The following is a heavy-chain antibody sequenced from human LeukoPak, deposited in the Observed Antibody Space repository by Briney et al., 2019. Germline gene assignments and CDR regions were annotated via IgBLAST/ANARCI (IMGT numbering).Heavy chain of an antibody. CDR2: LSPSRYYI. CDR1: RFSFSTDT. J-gene: IGHJ6*02. CDR3: AKDLAPYCYYGMDV. V-gene: IGHV3-21*04. Sequence: PGGSLRHSCAAPRFSFSTDTLKRARQAPGKGLEWVSSLSPSRYYIYHGDSVKGRFTISRDNSKNSLYLQMNSLRTEDTALYYCAKDLAPYCYYGMDVWGQGTTVTVSS.